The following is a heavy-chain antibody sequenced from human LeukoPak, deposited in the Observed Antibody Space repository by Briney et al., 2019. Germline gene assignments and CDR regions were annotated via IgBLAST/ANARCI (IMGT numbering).Heavy chain of an antibody. J-gene: IGHJ6*03. CDR2: INPSGGST. V-gene: IGHV1-46*01. D-gene: IGHD6-6*01. CDR1: GYTFTSYY. CDR3: ARCWIAARSHYYMDV. Sequence: ASVKVSCKASGYTFTSYYMHWVRQAPGQGLEWMGIINPSGGSTSYAQKFQGRVTMTRDTSTSTVYMELSSLRSEDTAVYYCARCWIAARSHYYMDVWGKGTTVTVSS.